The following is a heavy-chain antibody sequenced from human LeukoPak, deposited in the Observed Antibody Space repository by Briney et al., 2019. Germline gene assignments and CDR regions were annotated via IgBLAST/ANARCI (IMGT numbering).Heavy chain of an antibody. J-gene: IGHJ4*02. CDR1: GYTFTSYY. Sequence: ASVKVSCKASGYTFTSYYMHWVRQAPGQGLEWMGIINPSGGSTSYAQKFQGRVTMTRDTSTSTVYMELSSLRAEDTAVYYCVKDYRYNSHFDYWGQGTLVTVSS. V-gene: IGHV1-46*01. CDR2: INPSGGST. CDR3: VKDYRYNSHFDY. D-gene: IGHD3-16*02.